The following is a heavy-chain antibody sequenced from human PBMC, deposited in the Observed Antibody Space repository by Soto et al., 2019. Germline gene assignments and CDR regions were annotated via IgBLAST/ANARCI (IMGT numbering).Heavy chain of an antibody. V-gene: IGHV2-5*02. D-gene: IGHD1-26*01. Sequence: QITLKESGPTLVKPTQTLTLTCTFSGFSLSTSGVGVGWIRQPPGKALEWLALIYWDDDKRYSPSLKSRLTFPNDTYKNQVVLTMTNLDPVDTATYYCAHPRRELSGSYPYYFDYWGQGTLVTVSS. CDR1: GFSLSTSGVG. J-gene: IGHJ4*02. CDR2: IYWDDDK. CDR3: AHPRRELSGSYPYYFDY.